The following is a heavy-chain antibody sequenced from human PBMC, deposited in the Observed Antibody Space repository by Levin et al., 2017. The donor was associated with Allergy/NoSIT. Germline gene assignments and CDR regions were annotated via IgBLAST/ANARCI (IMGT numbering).Heavy chain of an antibody. CDR3: AKDGYSSSSPKYFDY. CDR2: ISGSGGNT. CDR1: EFTFYSYA. Sequence: SCAASEFTFYSYAMSWVRQAPGKGLEWVSTISGSGGNTYYADFVKGRFTISRDNSKNTLFLQMSSLRAEDTAVYYCAKDGYSSSSPKYFDYWGQGTLVTVSS. D-gene: IGHD6-6*01. V-gene: IGHV3-23*01. J-gene: IGHJ4*02.